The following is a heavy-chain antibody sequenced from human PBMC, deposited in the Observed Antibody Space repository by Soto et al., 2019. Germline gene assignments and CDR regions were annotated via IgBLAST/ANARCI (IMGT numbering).Heavy chain of an antibody. J-gene: IGHJ4*02. D-gene: IGHD3-22*01. Sequence: GGSLRLSCAASGFTFSSYAMSWVRQAPGKGLEWVSAISGSGGSTYYADSVKGRFTISRDNSKNTLYLQMNSLRAEDTAVYYCAKDRGGITMIVVVIPDYWGQGTLVTVSS. CDR1: GFTFSSYA. CDR3: AKDRGGITMIVVVIPDY. CDR2: ISGSGGST. V-gene: IGHV3-23*01.